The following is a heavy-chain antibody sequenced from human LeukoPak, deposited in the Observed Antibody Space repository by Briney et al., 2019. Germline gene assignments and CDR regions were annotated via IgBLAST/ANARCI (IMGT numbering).Heavy chain of an antibody. CDR3: ARAGRYYYDSSGYLFDY. V-gene: IGHV1-69*13. CDR2: IIPIFGTA. J-gene: IGHJ4*02. D-gene: IGHD3-22*01. CDR1: GGTFSSYA. Sequence: GASVKVSCKASGGTFSSYAISWVRQAPGQGLEWMGGIIPIFGTANYAQKFQGRVTITADESTSTAYMELSSLRSEDTAVYYCARAGRYYYDSSGYLFDYWGQGTLVTVSS.